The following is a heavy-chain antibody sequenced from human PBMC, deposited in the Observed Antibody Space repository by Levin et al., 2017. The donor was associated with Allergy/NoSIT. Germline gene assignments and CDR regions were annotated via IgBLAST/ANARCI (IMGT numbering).Heavy chain of an antibody. D-gene: IGHD1-20*01. CDR3: ASSISGTYSLKMDF. V-gene: IGHV4-39*01. Sequence: SETLSLTCNVSGDSITSTNYWWGWLRQPPGTGLEWIASLFYSGSTFYNPSLKSRVTITVDVAKNQFSLNLQSVTAADTAVYFCASSISGTYSLKMDFWGQGSLVTVSS. CDR1: GDSITSTNYW. J-gene: IGHJ4*02. CDR2: LFYSGST.